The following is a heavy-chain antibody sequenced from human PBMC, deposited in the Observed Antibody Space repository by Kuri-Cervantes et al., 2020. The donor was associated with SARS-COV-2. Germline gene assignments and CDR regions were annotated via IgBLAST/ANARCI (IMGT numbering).Heavy chain of an antibody. CDR1: GYTFTSYA. J-gene: IGHJ3*02. D-gene: IGHD2-21*01. Sequence: ASVKVSCKASGYTFTSYAMNWARQAPGQGLEWMGWINTSTGNPTYAQGFTGRFVFSLDTSVSTAYLQISSLKAEDTAVYYCARDRLGDAFDIWGQGTMVTVSS. CDR2: INTSTGNP. V-gene: IGHV7-4-1*02. CDR3: ARDRLGDAFDI.